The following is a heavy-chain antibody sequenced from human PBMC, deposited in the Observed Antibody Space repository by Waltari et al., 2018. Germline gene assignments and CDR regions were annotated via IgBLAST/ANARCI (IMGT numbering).Heavy chain of an antibody. D-gene: IGHD6-19*01. CDR1: AAPIRCHY. V-gene: IGHV4-4*07. J-gene: IGHJ4*02. CDR2: VYSTGAT. Sequence: QMKLLESGPGLVKPSETLSLTCTVSAAPIRCHYWSWIRQPAGKGREWIGRVYSTGATNDNPSLGRRATISVDTARKQVSLKLTSVTAADTAMYFCAESDSGSWQYFFNSWGQGALVTVSS. CDR3: AESDSGSWQYFFNS.